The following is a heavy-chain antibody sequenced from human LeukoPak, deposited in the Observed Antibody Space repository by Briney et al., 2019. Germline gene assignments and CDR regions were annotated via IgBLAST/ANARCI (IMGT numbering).Heavy chain of an antibody. CDR2: IKSGGNT. Sequence: GGSLRLSCTASGFTVSTNSMTWVRLAAGKGLEWVSVIKSGGNTYYADSVKGRFTISRDNSKNTLFLQMDSLRPDDTAVYYCAGGRTRDYWGQGTLVTVSS. CDR3: AGGRTRDY. J-gene: IGHJ4*02. D-gene: IGHD2-2*01. CDR1: GFTVSTNS. V-gene: IGHV3-53*01.